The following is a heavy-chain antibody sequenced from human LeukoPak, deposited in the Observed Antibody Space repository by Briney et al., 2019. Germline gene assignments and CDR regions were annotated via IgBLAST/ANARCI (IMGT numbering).Heavy chain of an antibody. J-gene: IGHJ6*03. Sequence: SETLSLTCTVSGGSISSYYWSWIRQPPGKGLEWIGYIYYSGSTNYNPSLKSRVTISVDTSKKQFSLKLSSVTAADTAVYYCARVEEGYGSGRRENYYYYYMDVWGKGTTVTISS. D-gene: IGHD3-10*01. CDR1: GGSISSYY. CDR3: ARVEEGYGSGRRENYYYYYMDV. V-gene: IGHV4-59*01. CDR2: IYYSGST.